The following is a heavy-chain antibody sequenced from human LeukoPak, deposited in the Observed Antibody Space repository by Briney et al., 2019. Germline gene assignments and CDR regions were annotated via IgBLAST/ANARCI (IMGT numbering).Heavy chain of an antibody. J-gene: IGHJ2*01. D-gene: IGHD2-2*01. CDR3: AKNIVVVSDVDWYFDL. Sequence: GGSLRLSCAAAGFTFAIYAMSWVHQAPGKGLEWVSGISGGGGSTYYADSVKGRFTISRDNSKNTLYLQMNSLRAEDTAVYYCAKNIVVVSDVDWYFDLWGRGTLVTVSS. V-gene: IGHV3-23*01. CDR2: ISGGGGST. CDR1: GFTFAIYA.